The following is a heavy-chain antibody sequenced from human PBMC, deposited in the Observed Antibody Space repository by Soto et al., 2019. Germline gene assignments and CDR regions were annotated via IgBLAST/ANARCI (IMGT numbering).Heavy chain of an antibody. D-gene: IGHD3-10*01. V-gene: IGHV4-39*01. Sequence: PSETLSLTCTVSGGSISSSSYYWGWIRQPPGKGLEWIGSIYYSGSTYYNPSLKSRVTISVDTSKNQFSLKLSSVTAADTAVYYCARRNELLWFGELYSWFDPWGQGTLVTVSS. CDR3: ARRNELLWFGELYSWFDP. CDR2: IYYSGST. J-gene: IGHJ5*02. CDR1: GGSISSSSYY.